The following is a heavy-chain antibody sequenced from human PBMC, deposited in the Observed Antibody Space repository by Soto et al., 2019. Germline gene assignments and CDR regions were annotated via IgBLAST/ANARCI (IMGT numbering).Heavy chain of an antibody. D-gene: IGHD3-10*01. CDR1: GFTFSTYA. J-gene: IGHJ4*02. Sequence: EVQLLESGGDLVQPGGSLRLSCAASGFTFSTYAMTWVRQAPGKGLEWVSTVSGSGGSTYYADSVKGRFSISRDNSKNTLYLQVNSLRAEDAAVSYCAKDDGGSGKDPFDYWGQGTLVTVSS. CDR2: VSGSGGST. CDR3: AKDDGGSGKDPFDY. V-gene: IGHV3-23*01.